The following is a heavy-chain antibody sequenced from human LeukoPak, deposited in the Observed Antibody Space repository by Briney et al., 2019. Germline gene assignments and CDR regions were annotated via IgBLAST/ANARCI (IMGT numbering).Heavy chain of an antibody. CDR1: GGSISSYY. D-gene: IGHD2/OR15-2a*01. Sequence: PSETLSLTCTVSGGSISSYYWSWIRQPPGKGLEWIGYIYYSGSTNYNPSLKSRVTISVDTSKNQFSLKLSSVTAADTAVYYCARDGEYFHSSGYTYYFDYWGQGALVTVSS. V-gene: IGHV4-59*12. CDR2: IYYSGST. CDR3: ARDGEYFHSSGYTYYFDY. J-gene: IGHJ4*02.